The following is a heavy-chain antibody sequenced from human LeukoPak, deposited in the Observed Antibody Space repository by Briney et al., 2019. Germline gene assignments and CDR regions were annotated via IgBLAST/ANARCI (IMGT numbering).Heavy chain of an antibody. CDR3: AREGLDY. CDR1: GYTFTNYD. V-gene: IGHV1-8*01. CDR2: MNPNSGNS. J-gene: IGHJ4*02. Sequence: ASVNVSCKASGYTFTNYDINWVRQATGQGLEWMGYMNPNSGNSAYAQKFQGRVTITTDASISTAYMELSGLRSEDTALYCCAREGLDYWGQGTLVTVSS.